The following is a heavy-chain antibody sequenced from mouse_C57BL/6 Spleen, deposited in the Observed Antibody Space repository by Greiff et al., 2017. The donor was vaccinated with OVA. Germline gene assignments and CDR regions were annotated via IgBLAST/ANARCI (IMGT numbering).Heavy chain of an antibody. CDR2: INPSNGGT. J-gene: IGHJ2*01. CDR1: GYTFTSYW. V-gene: IGHV1-53*01. CDR3: ARASRQLRLLDY. Sequence: QVHVKQSGTELVKPGASVKLSCKASGYTFTSYWMHWVKQRPGQGLEWIGNINPSNGGTNYNEKFKSKATLTVDKSSSTAYMQLSSLTSEDSAVYYCARASRQLRLLDYWGQGTTLTVSS. D-gene: IGHD3-2*02.